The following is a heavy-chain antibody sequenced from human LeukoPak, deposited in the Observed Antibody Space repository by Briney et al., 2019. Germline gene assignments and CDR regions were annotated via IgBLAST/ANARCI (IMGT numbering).Heavy chain of an antibody. D-gene: IGHD3-22*01. Sequence: ASVKVSCKASGYTFTGYYMHWVRQAPGQGLEWMGRINPNSGGTNSAQKFQGRVTMTRDTSISTAYMELSRLRSDDTAVYYCARAGSGYYDSIGFFDYWGQGTLVTVSS. J-gene: IGHJ4*02. CDR3: ARAGSGYYDSIGFFDY. CDR1: GYTFTGYY. CDR2: INPNSGGT. V-gene: IGHV1-2*06.